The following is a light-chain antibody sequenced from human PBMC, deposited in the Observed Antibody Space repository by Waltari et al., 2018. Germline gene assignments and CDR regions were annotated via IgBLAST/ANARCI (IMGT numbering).Light chain of an antibody. J-gene: IGLJ3*02. V-gene: IGLV1-40*01. Sequence: QSVLTQPPSVSGAPGQRVTISCTGSSSHIGAGYDVHWYQQLPGTAPKLLIYGNSSRPSGVPDRISGSKTGTSASLAITGRQAEEEADYYCQSYDSSLSGGVFGGGTKLTVL. CDR2: GNS. CDR1: SSHIGAGYD. CDR3: QSYDSSLSGGV.